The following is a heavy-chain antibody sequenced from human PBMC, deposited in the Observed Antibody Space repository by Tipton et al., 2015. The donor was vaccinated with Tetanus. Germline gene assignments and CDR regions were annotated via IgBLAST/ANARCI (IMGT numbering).Heavy chain of an antibody. D-gene: IGHD6-19*01. Sequence: SLRLSCAASGFTFSSYAMNWVRQAPGKGLEWVSSISASGYTNYADSGEGRFTISRDNAKNTLYLQMNSLRADDTALYYCAKLKENTGWVPTAMDVWGQGTTVTVSS. CDR1: GFTFSSYA. CDR2: ISASGYT. J-gene: IGHJ6*02. V-gene: IGHV3-23*01. CDR3: AKLKENTGWVPTAMDV.